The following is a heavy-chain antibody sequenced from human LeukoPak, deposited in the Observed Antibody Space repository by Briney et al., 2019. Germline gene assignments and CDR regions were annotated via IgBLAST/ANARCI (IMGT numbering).Heavy chain of an antibody. V-gene: IGHV1-2*02. CDR2: INPNIGAT. D-gene: IGHD1-14*01. Sequence: ASVKVSFKASGYSFTDYFMHWVRQPPGQGREWIGCINPNIGATKYGRKFQGRVTMTRDTSISTAYMEVSRLRSDDTAVYYCARGQLTDDLDYWGQGTLVTVSS. CDR3: ARGQLTDDLDY. CDR1: GYSFTDYF. J-gene: IGHJ4*02.